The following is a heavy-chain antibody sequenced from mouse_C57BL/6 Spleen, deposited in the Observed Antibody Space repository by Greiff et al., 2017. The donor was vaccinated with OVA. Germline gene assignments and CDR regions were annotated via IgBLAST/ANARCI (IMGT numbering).Heavy chain of an antibody. CDR1: GYAFSSSW. J-gene: IGHJ1*03. CDR3: ARRYYGKSFDV. V-gene: IGHV1-82*01. CDR2: IYPGDGDT. Sequence: QLQQSGPELVKPGASVKISCKASGYAFSSSWMNWVKQRPGKGLEWIGRIYPGDGDTNYNGKFKGKATLTADKSSSTAYMQLSSLTSEDSAVYFCARRYYGKSFDVWGTGTTVTVSS. D-gene: IGHD1-1*01.